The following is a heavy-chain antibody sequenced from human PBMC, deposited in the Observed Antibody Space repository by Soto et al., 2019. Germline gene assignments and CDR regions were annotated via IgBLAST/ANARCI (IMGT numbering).Heavy chain of an antibody. CDR3: ARRDPPYCGGDCYYGMDV. V-gene: IGHV5-10-1*01. J-gene: IGHJ6*02. CDR2: IDPSDSYT. CDR1: GYSFTSYW. D-gene: IGHD2-21*01. Sequence: GESLKISCKGSGYSFTSYWISWVRQMPGKGLEWMGRIDPSDSYTNYSPSFQGHVTISADKSISTAYLQWSSLKAPDTAMYYCARRDPPYCGGDCYYGMDVWGQGTTVTVSS.